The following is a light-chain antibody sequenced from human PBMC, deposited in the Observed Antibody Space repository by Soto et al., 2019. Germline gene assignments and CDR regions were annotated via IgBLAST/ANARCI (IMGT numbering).Light chain of an antibody. CDR1: TSNIGANYA. J-gene: IGLJ2*01. CDR2: ANT. V-gene: IGLV1-40*01. CDR3: QAWDSSTVV. Sequence: QPVLTQPPSVSGAPGQRATISCTGSTSNIGANYAVHWYQQLPGSAPKLLIYANTNRPSGVPDRFSGSKSGNTATLTISGTQAMDEADYYCQAWDSSTVVFGGGTKLTVL.